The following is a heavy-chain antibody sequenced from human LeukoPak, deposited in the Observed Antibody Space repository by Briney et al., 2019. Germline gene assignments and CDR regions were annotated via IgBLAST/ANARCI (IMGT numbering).Heavy chain of an antibody. CDR2: IYYSGST. J-gene: IGHJ6*02. Sequence: SETLSLTCTVSGGSISSYYWSWIRQPPGKGLEWIGYIYYSGSTNYNPSLKSRVTISVDTSKNQFSLKLSSVTAADTAVYYCARHSPNYYYYYGMDVWGQETTVTVSS. V-gene: IGHV4-59*08. CDR3: ARHSPNYYYYYGMDV. CDR1: GGSISSYY.